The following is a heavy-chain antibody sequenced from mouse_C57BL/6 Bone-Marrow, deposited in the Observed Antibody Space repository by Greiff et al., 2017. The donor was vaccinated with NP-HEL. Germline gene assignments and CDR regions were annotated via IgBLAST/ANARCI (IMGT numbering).Heavy chain of an antibody. CDR1: GFTFSDYG. CDR3: ARRDYDYDGDDY. D-gene: IGHD2-4*01. CDR2: ISSGSSTI. V-gene: IGHV5-17*01. Sequence: EVQVVESGGGLVKPGGSLKLSCAASGFTFSDYGMHWVRQAPEKGLEWVAYISSGSSTIYYADTGKGRFTISRDNATNTLFLQMTSLRSEDTAMYYCARRDYDYDGDDYWGQGTTLTVSS. J-gene: IGHJ2*01.